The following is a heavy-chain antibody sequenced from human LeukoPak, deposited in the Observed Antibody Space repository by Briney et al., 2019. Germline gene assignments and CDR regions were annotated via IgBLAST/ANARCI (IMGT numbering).Heavy chain of an antibody. CDR1: GFTFSSYA. J-gene: IGHJ4*02. D-gene: IGHD6-19*01. CDR3: AKDLGSGPIDY. CDR2: ISYDGSNK. V-gene: IGHV3-30-3*01. Sequence: TGGSLRLSCAASGFTFSSYAMHWVRQAPGKGLEWVAVISYDGSNKYYADSVKGRFTISRDNSKNTLYLQMNSLRAEDTAVYYCAKDLGSGPIDYWGQGTLVTVSS.